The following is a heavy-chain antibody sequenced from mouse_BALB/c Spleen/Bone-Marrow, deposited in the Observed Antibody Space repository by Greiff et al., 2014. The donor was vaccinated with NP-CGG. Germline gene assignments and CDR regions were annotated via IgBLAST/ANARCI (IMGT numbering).Heavy chain of an antibody. CDR1: GFTFTDYY. Sequence: EVQLVESGGGLVQPGGSLRLSCATSGFTFTDYYMNWVRQPPGKALEWLGFIRNKANGYATEYSASVKGRFAISRDNSQSILYLQMNILRAEDSATYYCARLGRGYFDYWGQGTTLTVSS. D-gene: IGHD4-1*01. CDR2: IRNKANGYAT. V-gene: IGHV7-3*02. J-gene: IGHJ2*01. CDR3: ARLGRGYFDY.